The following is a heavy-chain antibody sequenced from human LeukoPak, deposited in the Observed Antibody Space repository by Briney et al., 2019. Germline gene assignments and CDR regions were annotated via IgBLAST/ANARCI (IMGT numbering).Heavy chain of an antibody. CDR1: GGSISSYY. CDR3: ATNSGERWLQSYNYYYYYYMDV. J-gene: IGHJ6*03. V-gene: IGHV4-4*07. CDR2: IYTSGST. Sequence: SETLSLTCTVSGGSISSYYWSWIRQPAGKGLEWIGRIYTSGSTNYNPSLKSRVTMSVDTSKNQFSLKLSSVTAADTAVYYCATNSGERWLQSYNYYYYYYMDVWGKGTTVTVSS. D-gene: IGHD5-24*01.